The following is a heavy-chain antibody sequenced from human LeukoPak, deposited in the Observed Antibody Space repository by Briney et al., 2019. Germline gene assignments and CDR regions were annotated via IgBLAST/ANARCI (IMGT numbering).Heavy chain of an antibody. D-gene: IGHD2-15*01. J-gene: IGHJ4*02. CDR3: VGYDPFDY. V-gene: IGHV3-23*01. CDR1: GFTFRNYV. CDR2: IRDSGGNT. Sequence: PGGSLRLSCAASGFTFRNYVIHWVRQAPGKGLEWVSGIRDSGGNTYYADSVKGRFTISRDNSKNTLYLQMNSLRAEDTAVYYCVGYDPFDYWGQGTLVTVSS.